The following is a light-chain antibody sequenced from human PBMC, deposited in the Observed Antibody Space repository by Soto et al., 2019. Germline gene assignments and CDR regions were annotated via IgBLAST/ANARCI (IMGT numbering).Light chain of an antibody. Sequence: QSALTQPASVSGSPGQSITISCTGTSSDVGNYKYVSWYQQHPGKAPKLMIYEVSNRPSGISNRFSGSKSGNTASLTISGLQAEDEADYYCSSFTISRNTVIFGGGTKLTVL. CDR2: EVS. J-gene: IGLJ2*01. V-gene: IGLV2-14*01. CDR3: SSFTISRNTVI. CDR1: SSDVGNYKY.